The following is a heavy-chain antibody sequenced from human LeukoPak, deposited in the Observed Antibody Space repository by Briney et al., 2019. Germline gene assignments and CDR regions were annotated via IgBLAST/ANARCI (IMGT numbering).Heavy chain of an antibody. J-gene: IGHJ4*02. CDR2: INPSGGST. Sequence: ASVKVSCKASGYTFTSYYMHWVRQAPGQGLEWMGIINPSGGSTSYAQKFQGRVTMTRDMSTSTVYMELSSLRSEDTAVYYCERVNIAAAGFDYWGQGTLVTVSS. D-gene: IGHD6-13*01. CDR1: GYTFTSYY. CDR3: ERVNIAAAGFDY. V-gene: IGHV1-46*01.